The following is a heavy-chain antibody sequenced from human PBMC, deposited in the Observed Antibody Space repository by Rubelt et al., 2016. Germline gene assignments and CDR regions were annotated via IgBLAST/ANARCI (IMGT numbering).Heavy chain of an antibody. J-gene: IGHJ6*02. V-gene: IGHV4-39*01. CDR3: AGRSGSYYYYAMDV. CDR1: GGSISSSSYY. D-gene: IGHD1-26*01. Sequence: QLQLQESGPGLVKPSETLALTCIVSGGSISSSSYYWDWIRQPPGKGLEWIGSLYYSGSTYYSPSLKSRGTISVDTSKNQFSLNLTSVTAADTAVHYFAGRSGSYYYYAMDVWGQGTTVTVSS. CDR2: LYYSGST.